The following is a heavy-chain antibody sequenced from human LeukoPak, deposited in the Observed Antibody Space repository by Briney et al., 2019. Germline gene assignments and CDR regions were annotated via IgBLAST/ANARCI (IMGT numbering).Heavy chain of an antibody. CDR3: ARVGTLVRGVIGDYFYGMDV. Sequence: PGGSLRLSCAASGFTFSTYNMKWARQAPGKGLEWVSYISPSSSTIYYADSVKGRFTISRDNARNSLYLQMNSLRDEDTAVYYCARVGTLVRGVIGDYFYGMDVWGQGTTVTVSS. CDR1: GFTFSTYN. D-gene: IGHD3-10*01. CDR2: ISPSSSTI. V-gene: IGHV3-48*02. J-gene: IGHJ6*02.